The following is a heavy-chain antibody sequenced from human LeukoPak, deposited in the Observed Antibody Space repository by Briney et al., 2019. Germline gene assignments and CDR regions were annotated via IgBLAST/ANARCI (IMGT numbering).Heavy chain of an antibody. CDR3: MREGITVVRGVKTELYNWFDP. Sequence: PSETLSLTCTVSGGSISSGNYYWSWIRQPAGKGLEWIGRIYTSGTIYYNPSLKSRVTISVDTSKSQFSLKLTSVTAADTAVYYCMREGITVVRGVKTELYNWFDPWGQGTLVTVSS. CDR1: GGSISSGNYY. J-gene: IGHJ5*02. V-gene: IGHV4-61*02. D-gene: IGHD3-10*01. CDR2: IYTSGTI.